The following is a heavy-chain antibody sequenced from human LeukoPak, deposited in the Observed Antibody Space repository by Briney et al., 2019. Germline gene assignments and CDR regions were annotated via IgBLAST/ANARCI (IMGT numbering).Heavy chain of an antibody. V-gene: IGHV4-38-2*02. CDR1: GYSISSGYY. Sequence: VKPSETLSLTCTVSGYSISSGYYWGWIRQPPGKGLEWIGSIYHSGSTYYNPSLKSRVTISVDTSKNQFSLKLSSVTAADTAVYYCARVWGSYYDSSGPDTYWGQGTLVTVSS. CDR3: ARVWGSYYDSSGPDTY. CDR2: IYHSGST. D-gene: IGHD3-22*01. J-gene: IGHJ4*02.